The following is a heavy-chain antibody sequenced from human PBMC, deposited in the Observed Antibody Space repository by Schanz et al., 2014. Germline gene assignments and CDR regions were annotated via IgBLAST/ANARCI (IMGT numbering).Heavy chain of an antibody. CDR2: ISASGGDT. CDR1: EFTFSTDA. Sequence: EAHLVESGGGLVKPGGSLTLSCAASEFTFSTDAMSWVRQAPGKGLEWLSVISASGGDTYYADSVKGRFTISRDNSKNTLYLQMNSLRAEDTAVYYCARIGGSVFDYWAQGTLVTVSS. V-gene: IGHV3-23*04. D-gene: IGHD3-10*01. CDR3: ARIGGSVFDY. J-gene: IGHJ4*02.